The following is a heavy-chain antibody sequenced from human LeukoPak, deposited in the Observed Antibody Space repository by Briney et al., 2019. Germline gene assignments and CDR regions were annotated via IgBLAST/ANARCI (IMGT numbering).Heavy chain of an antibody. J-gene: IGHJ4*02. CDR2: IYYSGST. V-gene: IGHV4-30-4*01. Sequence: KPSETLSLTCTVPGGSISSGDYYWSWIRQPPGNGLEWIGYIYYSGSTYYNPSFKSRVTISVDTSKNQFSLKLSSVTAADTAVYYCAREDYGDYLPVYWGQGALVTVSS. CDR1: GGSISSGDYY. CDR3: AREDYGDYLPVY. D-gene: IGHD4-17*01.